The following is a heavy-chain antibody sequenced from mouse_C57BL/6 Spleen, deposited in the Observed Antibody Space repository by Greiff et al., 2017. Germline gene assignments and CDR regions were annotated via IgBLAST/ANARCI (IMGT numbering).Heavy chain of an antibody. D-gene: IGHD2-14*01. CDR2: INPSNGGT. CDR1: GYTFTSYW. CDR3: AREGVPRAMDY. Sequence: VQLQQPGTDLVKPGASVKLSCKASGYTFTSYWMHWVQQRPGQGLEWIGNINPSNGGTNYNEKFKSKATLTVDKSSSTAYMQLSSLTSEDSAVYDCAREGVPRAMDYWGQGTSVTVSS. V-gene: IGHV1-53*01. J-gene: IGHJ4*01.